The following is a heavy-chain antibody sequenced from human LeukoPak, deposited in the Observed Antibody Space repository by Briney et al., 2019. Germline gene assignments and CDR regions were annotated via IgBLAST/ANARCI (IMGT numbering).Heavy chain of an antibody. CDR3: ARVRGYDFWSGYGAFDI. D-gene: IGHD3-3*01. CDR1: GGSISSYY. V-gene: IGHV4-59*01. CDR2: IYYSGST. J-gene: IGHJ3*02. Sequence: SETLSLTCTVSGGSISSYYWSWIRQPPGKGLEWIGYIYYSGSTNYNPSLKSRVTISVDTSKNQFSLKLSSVTAADTAVYYCARVRGYDFWSGYGAFDIWGQGTMVTVSS.